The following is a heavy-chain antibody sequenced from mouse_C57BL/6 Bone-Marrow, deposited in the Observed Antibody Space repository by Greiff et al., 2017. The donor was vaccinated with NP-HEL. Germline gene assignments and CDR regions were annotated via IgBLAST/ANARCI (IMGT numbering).Heavy chain of an antibody. CDR2: IDPENGDT. V-gene: IGHV14-4*01. D-gene: IGHD2-10*01. Sequence: VQLQQSGAELVRPGASVKLSCTASGFNIKDDYMHWVKQRPEQGLEWIGWIDPENGDTEYASKFQGKATITADTSSNTAYLQRSGLTSEDTAVYYCTTAYSWFAYWGQGTLVTVSA. J-gene: IGHJ3*01. CDR1: GFNIKDDY. CDR3: TTAYSWFAY.